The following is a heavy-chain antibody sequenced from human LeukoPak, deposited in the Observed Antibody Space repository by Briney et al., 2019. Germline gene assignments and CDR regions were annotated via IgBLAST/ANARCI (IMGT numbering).Heavy chain of an antibody. CDR1: GFTFSSYA. CDR3: ARDIRLNWYFDL. CDR2: ISGSGGST. J-gene: IGHJ2*01. V-gene: IGHV3-23*01. Sequence: PGGSLRLSCAASGFTFSSYAMSWVRQAPGKGLEWVSAISGSGGSTYYADSVKGRFTISRDNSKNTLYLQMNSLRAEDTAVYYCARDIRLNWYFDLWGRGTLVTVSS. D-gene: IGHD3-16*01.